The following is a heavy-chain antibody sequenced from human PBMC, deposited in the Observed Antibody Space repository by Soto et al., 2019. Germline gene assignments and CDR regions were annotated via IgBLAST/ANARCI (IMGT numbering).Heavy chain of an antibody. CDR2: IYNNGRT. D-gene: IGHD2-2*01. V-gene: IGHV4-59*01. CDR1: GGSISSSS. J-gene: IGHJ4*02. CDR3: ARARFCTSTSCYHYFDV. Sequence: SETLSLTCTVSGGSISSSSWSWIRQPPGRGLAWIGYIYNNGRTDYNPSLKSRVTISVYTSKNHFSLKLSSVTPADTAVYYCARARFCTSTSCYHYFDVWGQGTLVTVSS.